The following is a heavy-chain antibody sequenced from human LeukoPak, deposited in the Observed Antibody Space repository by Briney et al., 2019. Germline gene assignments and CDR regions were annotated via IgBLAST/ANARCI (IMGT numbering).Heavy chain of an antibody. Sequence: SETLSLTCAVYGESFSGYYWSWIRQPPGKGLEWIGEINHSGSTNYNPSLKSRVTISVDTSKNQFSLKLSSVTAADTAVYYCARGPDTAMVNHYYGMDVWGQGTTVTVFS. V-gene: IGHV4-34*01. CDR1: GESFSGYY. CDR2: INHSGST. J-gene: IGHJ6*02. CDR3: ARGPDTAMVNHYYGMDV. D-gene: IGHD5-18*01.